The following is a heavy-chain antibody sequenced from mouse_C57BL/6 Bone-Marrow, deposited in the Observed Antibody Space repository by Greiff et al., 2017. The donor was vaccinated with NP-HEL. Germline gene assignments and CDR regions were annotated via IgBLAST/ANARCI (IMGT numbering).Heavy chain of an antibody. CDR1: GFTFSSYG. CDR3: ARRRGYDAAWFAY. J-gene: IGHJ3*01. Sequence: EVKLVESGGDLVKPGGSLKLSCAASGFTFSSYGMSWVRQTPDKRLEWVATISSGGSYTYYPDSVKGRFTISRDNAKNTLYLQMSSLKSEDTAMYYWARRRGYDAAWFAYWGQGTLVTVSA. D-gene: IGHD2-3*01. V-gene: IGHV5-6*02. CDR2: ISSGGSYT.